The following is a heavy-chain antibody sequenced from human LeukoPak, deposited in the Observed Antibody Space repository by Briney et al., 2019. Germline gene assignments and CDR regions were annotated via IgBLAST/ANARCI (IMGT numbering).Heavy chain of an antibody. CDR3: ARYCSSTSCYRSVSAFDI. CDR2: IYYSGST. CDR1: GGSISSYY. J-gene: IGHJ3*02. V-gene: IGHV4-59*08. D-gene: IGHD2-2*02. Sequence: RSSETLSLTCTVSGGSISSYYWSWIRQPPGKGLEWIGYIYYSGSTNYNPSLKSRVTISVDTSKNQFSLKLSSVIAADTAVYYCARYCSSTSCYRSVSAFDIWGQGTTVTVSS.